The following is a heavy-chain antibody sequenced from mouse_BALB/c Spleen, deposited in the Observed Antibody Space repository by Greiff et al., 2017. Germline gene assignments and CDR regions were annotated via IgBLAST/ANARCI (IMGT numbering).Heavy chain of an antibody. CDR1: GFTFSSYG. D-gene: IGHD2-12*01. Sequence: EVHLVESGGDLVKPGGSLKLSCAASGFTFSSYGMSWVRQTPDKRLEWVATISSGGSYTYYPDSVKGRFTISRDNAKNTLYLQMSSLKSEDTAMYDRARQDYYRDEDYYAMDYWGQGTSVTVSS. J-gene: IGHJ4*01. V-gene: IGHV5-6*01. CDR2: ISSGGSYT. CDR3: ARQDYYRDEDYYAMDY.